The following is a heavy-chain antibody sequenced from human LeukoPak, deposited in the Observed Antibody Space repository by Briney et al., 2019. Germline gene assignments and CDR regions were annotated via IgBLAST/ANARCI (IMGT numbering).Heavy chain of an antibody. J-gene: IGHJ2*01. V-gene: IGHV6-1*01. CDR3: ARDQGYDSSGYYFFRSTYWYFDL. CDR1: GDSVSSNSAA. CDR2: TYYRSKWYN. D-gene: IGHD3-22*01. Sequence: SQTLSLTCAISGDSVSSNSAAWNWIRQSPSRGLEWLGRTYYRSKWYNDYAVSVKSRITINPDTSKNQFSLQLNSVTPEDTAVYYCARDQGYDSSGYYFFRSTYWYFDLWGRGTLVTVSS.